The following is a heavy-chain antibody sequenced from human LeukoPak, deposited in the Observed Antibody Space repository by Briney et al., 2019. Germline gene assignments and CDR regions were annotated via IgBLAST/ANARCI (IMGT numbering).Heavy chain of an antibody. J-gene: IGHJ2*01. V-gene: IGHV3-23*01. Sequence: GGSLRLSCAASGFTFSSCAMSWVRQAPGKGLKWVSAISGSGGSTYYADSVKGRFTISRDNSKNTLYLQMNSLRAEDTAVYYCANVWTPIVGWFGDPPSYSDLWGRGTLVTASS. D-gene: IGHD3-10*01. CDR2: ISGSGGST. CDR1: GFTFSSCA. CDR3: ANVWTPIVGWFGDPPSYSDL.